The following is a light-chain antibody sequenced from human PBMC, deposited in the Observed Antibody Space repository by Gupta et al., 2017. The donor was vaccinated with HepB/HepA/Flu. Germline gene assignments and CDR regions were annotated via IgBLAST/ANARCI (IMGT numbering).Light chain of an antibody. Sequence: SYVLTQPPSVSVAPGRTARLTCGGKNIGSNSVHWYQQKPGQAPVLVIYYDGDRPSGIPERFSGSKSGNTATLTISRVEVGDESDYYCQVWHSTTDHLVFGGGTKLTVL. CDR1: NIGSNS. V-gene: IGLV3-21*04. CDR2: YDG. J-gene: IGLJ2*01. CDR3: QVWHSTTDHLV.